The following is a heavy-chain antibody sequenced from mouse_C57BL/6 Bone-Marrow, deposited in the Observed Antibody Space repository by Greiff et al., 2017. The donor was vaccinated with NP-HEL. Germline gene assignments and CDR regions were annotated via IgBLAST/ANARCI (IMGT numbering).Heavy chain of an antibody. J-gene: IGHJ4*01. CDR2: ISSGGSYT. CDR1: GFTFSSYG. Sequence: EVMLVESGGDLVKPGGSLKLSCAASGFTFSSYGMSWVRQTPDKRLAWVATISSGGSYTYYPDSVKGRFTISRDNAKNTLYLQMSSLKSEDTAMYYCARQGYYDYDVDAMDYWGQGTSVTVSS. V-gene: IGHV5-6*01. CDR3: ARQGYYDYDVDAMDY. D-gene: IGHD2-4*01.